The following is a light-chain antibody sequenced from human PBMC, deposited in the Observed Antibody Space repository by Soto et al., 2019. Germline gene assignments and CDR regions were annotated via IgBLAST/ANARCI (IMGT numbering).Light chain of an antibody. Sequence: QSVLTQPRSVSGSPGQSVTISCTGTSSDVGGYNYVSWYQQHPGKAPKLMIYDVSKRPSGVPDRFSGSKSGNTASLTISGLQAEDEADYYYCSYAGSYTYVFATGTKVIVL. CDR2: DVS. CDR1: SSDVGGYNY. J-gene: IGLJ1*01. V-gene: IGLV2-11*01. CDR3: CSYAGSYTYV.